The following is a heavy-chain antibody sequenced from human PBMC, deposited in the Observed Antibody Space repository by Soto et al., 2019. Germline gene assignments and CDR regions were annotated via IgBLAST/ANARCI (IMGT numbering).Heavy chain of an antibody. D-gene: IGHD6-13*01. CDR1: GYRFSSFW. CDR3: AKHGYSSSWYPDP. Sequence: PGESPKISCQVSGYRFSSFWIGWVRQKPGKGLEWMGIAQPGHSDTRYSPAFQGHVTISADESTNTAYLQGSSLRASDTAMYFCAKHGYSSSWYPDPWGQGTLVTISS. V-gene: IGHV5-51*01. J-gene: IGHJ5*02. CDR2: AQPGHSDT.